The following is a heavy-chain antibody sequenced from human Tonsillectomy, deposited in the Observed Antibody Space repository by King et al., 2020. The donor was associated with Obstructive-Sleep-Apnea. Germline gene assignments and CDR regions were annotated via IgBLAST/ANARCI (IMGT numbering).Heavy chain of an antibody. D-gene: IGHD1-26*01. V-gene: IGHV3-30*02. CDR1: GFTFGSYG. J-gene: IGHJ4*02. CDR2: LHYDGRNK. CDR3: AKDSVGEWEPYYFDH. Sequence: VQLVESGGGVVQPGGSLRLSCAASGFTFGSYGMHWVRQAPGKGLEWVAFLHYDGRNKYHKDSVKGRFTISRDNSKSTLYLQMNSLRAEDTAVYYCAKDSVGEWEPYYFDHWGQGTLVTVSS.